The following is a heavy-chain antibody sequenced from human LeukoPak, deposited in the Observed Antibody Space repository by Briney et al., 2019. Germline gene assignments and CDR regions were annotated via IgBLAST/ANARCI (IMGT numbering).Heavy chain of an antibody. J-gene: IGHJ2*01. Sequence: SQTLSLTCTVSGGSISSGSYYWSWIRQPPGKGLEWIGKINHSGSTNNNPSLKRRGTISVNTSKNQFCLKLSSVTAADTAVYYCARGVWRGGYSSSWYPRSWYFDLWGRGTLVTVSS. V-gene: IGHV4-39*07. CDR3: ARGVWRGGYSSSWYPRSWYFDL. CDR2: INHSGST. D-gene: IGHD6-13*01. CDR1: GGSISSGSYY.